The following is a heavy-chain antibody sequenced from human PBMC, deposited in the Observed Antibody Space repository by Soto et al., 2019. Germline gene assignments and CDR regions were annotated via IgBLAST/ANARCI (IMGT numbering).Heavy chain of an antibody. D-gene: IGHD3-22*01. V-gene: IGHV1-58*01. J-gene: IGHJ4*02. CDR3: AADLFLGRGSREGREGYYAHY. CDR2: IVVGSGNT. CDR1: GFTFTSSA. Sequence: AAVKVSCKASGFTFTSSAVQWVRQARGQRLEWIGWIVVGSGNTNYAQKFQERVTITRDMSTSTAYMELSSLRSEDTAVYYCAADLFLGRGSREGREGYYAHYWGQGIMVSVSS.